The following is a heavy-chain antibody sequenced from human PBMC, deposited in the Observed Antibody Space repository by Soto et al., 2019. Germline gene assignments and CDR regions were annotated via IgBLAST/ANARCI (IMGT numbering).Heavy chain of an antibody. V-gene: IGHV2-5*02. CDR1: GFSLTTSGTS. D-gene: IGHD3-3*01. CDR2: IYWDDDK. CDR3: ALTNSVSRPAMDV. J-gene: IGHJ6*02. Sequence: QITLKESGPALVRPTQTLTLTCTVSGFSLTTSGTSVGWIRQPPGKALEWLALIYWDDDKRYRPSLNSRLTIATDTSKNQAVLTVTNMDPVDTATYYCALTNSVSRPAMDVWGQGTTVTVSS.